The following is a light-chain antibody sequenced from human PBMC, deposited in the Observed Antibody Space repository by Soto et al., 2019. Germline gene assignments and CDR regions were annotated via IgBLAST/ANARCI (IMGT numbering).Light chain of an antibody. CDR2: EVS. CDR1: SSDVGSYDL. J-gene: IGLJ1*01. V-gene: IGLV2-23*02. Sequence: QSALTQPASVSGSSGQSITISCTGTSSDVGSYDLVSWYQQHPGRAPKLVIYEVSKRPSGVSSRFSGSKSGNTASLTISGLQAEDEADYHCCSYAGTSPFYVFGPGTKVTVL. CDR3: CSYAGTSPFYV.